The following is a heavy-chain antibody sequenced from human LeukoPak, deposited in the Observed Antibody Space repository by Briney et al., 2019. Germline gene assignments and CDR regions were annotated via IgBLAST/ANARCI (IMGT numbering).Heavy chain of an antibody. Sequence: ASVKVSCKASGYTFTSYYMHWVRQAPGQGLEWMGIINPSGCSTSYAQKFQGRVTMTRETSTSTVDMELSSPRSEDPAVDYCARYGRFDCGGDCYPPHWYFDLWGRGTLVTVSS. J-gene: IGHJ2*01. CDR2: INPSGCST. V-gene: IGHV1-46*01. CDR1: GYTFTSYY. D-gene: IGHD2-21*02. CDR3: ARYGRFDCGGDCYPPHWYFDL.